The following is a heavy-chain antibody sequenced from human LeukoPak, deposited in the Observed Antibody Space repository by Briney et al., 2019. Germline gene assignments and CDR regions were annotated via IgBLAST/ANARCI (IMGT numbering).Heavy chain of an antibody. V-gene: IGHV4-4*01. Sequence: LRLSCAASGFTFSSYAIHWVRQSPGKGLEWIGEIYHSGNTNYNPSVKSRVAISLDKASNQFSLRLTSVTAADTAIYFCAGEEMPGKFDYWGQGILVTVSS. CDR2: IYHSGNT. J-gene: IGHJ4*02. CDR3: AGEEMPGKFDY. CDR1: GFTFSSYA. D-gene: IGHD1-26*01.